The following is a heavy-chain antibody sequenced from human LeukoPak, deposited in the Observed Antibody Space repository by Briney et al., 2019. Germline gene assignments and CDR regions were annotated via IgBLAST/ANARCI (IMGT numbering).Heavy chain of an antibody. D-gene: IGHD3-3*02. CDR3: ARDRPFLGLQFDY. J-gene: IGHJ4*02. CDR1: GYTFTRYG. V-gene: IGHV1-18*01. CDR2: ISAYNGNT. Sequence: ASVTVSCKASGYTFTRYGISWVRQAPGQGGEGMGWISAYNGNTNYAQKLQGRVTITTDKSTSTAYMELRSLRSDDTAVYYCARDRPFLGLQFDYWGQGTLVTVSS.